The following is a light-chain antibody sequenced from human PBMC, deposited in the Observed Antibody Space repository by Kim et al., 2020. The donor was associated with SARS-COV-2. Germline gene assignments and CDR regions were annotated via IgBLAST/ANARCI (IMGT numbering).Light chain of an antibody. CDR1: QRVTSNY. CDR2: GAS. Sequence: LSPGERATLSCRASQRVTSNYLAWYQQKPGQTPRLLIYGASSRATGIPDRFSGSGSGTDFTLTISRLEPEDFAVYYCQQYGSSPRFGGGTKVDIK. J-gene: IGKJ4*01. V-gene: IGKV3-20*01. CDR3: QQYGSSPR.